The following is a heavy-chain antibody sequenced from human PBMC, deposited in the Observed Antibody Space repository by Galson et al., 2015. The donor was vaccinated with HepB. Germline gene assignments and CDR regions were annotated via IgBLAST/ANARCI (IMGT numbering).Heavy chain of an antibody. CDR3: ARRGPAGSSWFTKYFDY. CDR2: ISYDGSNK. CDR1: GFTFSSYA. J-gene: IGHJ4*02. V-gene: IGHV3-30*04. Sequence: SLRLSCAASGFTFSSYAMHWVRQAPGKGLEWVAVISYDGSNKYYADSVKGRFTISRDNSKNTLYLQMNSLRAEDTAVYYCARRGPAGSSWFTKYFDYWGQGTLVTVSS. D-gene: IGHD6-13*01.